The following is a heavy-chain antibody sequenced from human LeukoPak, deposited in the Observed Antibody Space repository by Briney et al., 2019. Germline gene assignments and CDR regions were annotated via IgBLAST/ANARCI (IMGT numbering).Heavy chain of an antibody. Sequence: GGSLRLSCAASGFTFSSYAMSWVRQAPGKGLEWVSAISGSGGSTYYADSVKGRFTISSDNSKNTLYLQMNSLRAEDTAVYYCAKDPRGGTTLTTIDYWGQGTLVTVSS. CDR1: GFTFSSYA. CDR3: AKDPRGGTTLTTIDY. V-gene: IGHV3-23*01. CDR2: ISGSGGST. D-gene: IGHD4-17*01. J-gene: IGHJ4*02.